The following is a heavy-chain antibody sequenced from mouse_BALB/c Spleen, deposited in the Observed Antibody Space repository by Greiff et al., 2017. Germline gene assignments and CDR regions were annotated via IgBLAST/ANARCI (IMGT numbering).Heavy chain of an antibody. CDR2: IDPANGNT. CDR1: GFNIKDTY. CDR3: AREDAMDY. V-gene: IGHV14-3*02. J-gene: IGHJ4*01. Sequence: EVQGVESGAELVKPGASVKLSCTASGFNIKDTYMHWVKQRPEQGLEWIGRIDPANGNTKYDPKFQGKATITADTSSNTAYLQLSSLTSEDTAVYYCAREDAMDYWGQGTSVTVSS.